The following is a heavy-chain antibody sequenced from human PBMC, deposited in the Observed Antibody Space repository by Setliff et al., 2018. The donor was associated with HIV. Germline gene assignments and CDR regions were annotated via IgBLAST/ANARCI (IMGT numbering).Heavy chain of an antibody. CDR1: GYTLTELS. CDR2: ISAYNGNT. Sequence: ASVKVSCKVSGYTLTELSMHWVRQAPGQGLEWMGWISAYNGNTHYAQRLQGRVTMTTDTSTRTAYMELRSLRSDDTAVYYCARQFLDWSNDYYSRYYMDVWGKGTTVTVSS. D-gene: IGHD3-3*01. J-gene: IGHJ6*03. V-gene: IGHV1-18*01. CDR3: ARQFLDWSNDYYSRYYMDV.